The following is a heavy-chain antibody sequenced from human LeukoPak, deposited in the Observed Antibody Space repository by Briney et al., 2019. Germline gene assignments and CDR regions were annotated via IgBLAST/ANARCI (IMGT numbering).Heavy chain of an antibody. CDR3: ARDGATYYYDSSGYSPQLHY. CDR1: GFTFSSYT. D-gene: IGHD3-22*01. CDR2: ISYDGGNK. V-gene: IGHV3-30-3*01. Sequence: GGSLRLSCAASGFTFSSYTMHWVRQAPRKGLEWVAFISYDGGNKYYADSVKGRFTISRDNSKNTLYLQMNSLRAEDTAVYYCARDGATYYYDSSGYSPQLHYWGQGTLVTVSS. J-gene: IGHJ4*02.